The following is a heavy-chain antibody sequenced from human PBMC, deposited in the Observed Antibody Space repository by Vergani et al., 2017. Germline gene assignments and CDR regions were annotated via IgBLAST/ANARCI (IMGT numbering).Heavy chain of an antibody. CDR2: IYPGDSDT. J-gene: IGHJ5*02. Sequence: EVQLVQSGAEVKKPGESPKISCKGSGYSFTSYWIGWVRQMPGKGLEWMGIIYPGDSDTRYSPSFQGQVTISADKSISTAYLQWSSLKASDTAMYYCARLLGAYYDSSGYLWFDPWGQGTLVTVSS. V-gene: IGHV5-51*01. CDR1: GYSFTSYW. D-gene: IGHD3-22*01. CDR3: ARLLGAYYDSSGYLWFDP.